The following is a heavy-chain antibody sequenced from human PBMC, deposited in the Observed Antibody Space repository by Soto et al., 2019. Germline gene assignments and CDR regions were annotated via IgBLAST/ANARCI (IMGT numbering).Heavy chain of an antibody. CDR2: IVVGSGNT. CDR3: AAGVTYDGNFDI. D-gene: IGHD5-12*01. Sequence: QMQLVQSGPEVKKPGTSVKVSCKASGFTFTSSAMQWVRQTRGQRLEWIGWIVVGSGNTNYAQKFQERVSITRDMSTRTAYMELSSLRSEDTAVYYCAAGVTYDGNFDIWGQGTMVTVSS. J-gene: IGHJ3*02. V-gene: IGHV1-58*02. CDR1: GFTFTSSA.